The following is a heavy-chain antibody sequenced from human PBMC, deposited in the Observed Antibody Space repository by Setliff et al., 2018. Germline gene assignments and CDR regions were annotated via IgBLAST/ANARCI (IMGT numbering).Heavy chain of an antibody. Sequence: PGESLKISCAASGFTFSDSTMHWVRQASGKGLEWVGRIRTKANSYATAYATSVQDRFTISRHDSESTTYLQMNGLKTEDTAVYYCVRHMTYYGFWRGYYSTSDAFHVWGQGTMVTVSS. D-gene: IGHD3-3*01. CDR2: IRTKANSYAT. V-gene: IGHV3-73*01. CDR1: GFTFSDST. J-gene: IGHJ3*01. CDR3: VRHMTYYGFWRGYYSTSDAFHV.